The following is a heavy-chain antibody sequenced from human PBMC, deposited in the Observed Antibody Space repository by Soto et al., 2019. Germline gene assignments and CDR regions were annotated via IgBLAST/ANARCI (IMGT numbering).Heavy chain of an antibody. Sequence: QAHLEQSGAEVKRPGASVKVSCKASGYTFSDFEINWLRQASGQGPEWMGWMNAKSGDTFFAQRFQGKLNITWDTSLSTAYMEVGSMTSDDTAMYYCARGNTFNYAGFDVWGQGTTVAVSS. J-gene: IGHJ6*02. CDR2: MNAKSGDT. CDR1: GYTFSDFE. D-gene: IGHD3-16*01. V-gene: IGHV1-8*01. CDR3: ARGNTFNYAGFDV.